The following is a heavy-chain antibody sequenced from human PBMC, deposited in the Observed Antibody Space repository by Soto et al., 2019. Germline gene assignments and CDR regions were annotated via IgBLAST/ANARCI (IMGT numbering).Heavy chain of an antibody. CDR3: ARGGTVVTPIFNLGWFDP. CDR1: GGSISSGDYY. V-gene: IGHV4-30-4*01. CDR2: IYYSGST. D-gene: IGHD2-21*02. J-gene: IGHJ5*02. Sequence: QVQLQESGPGLVKPSQTLSLTCTVSGGSISSGDYYWSWIRQPPGKGLEWIGYIYYSGSTYYNPSLKSRVTISVDTSKNQFSLKLSSVTAADTAVYYCARGGTVVTPIFNLGWFDPLGQGTLVTVSS.